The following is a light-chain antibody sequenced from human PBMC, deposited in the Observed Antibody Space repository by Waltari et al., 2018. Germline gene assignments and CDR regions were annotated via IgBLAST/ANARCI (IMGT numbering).Light chain of an antibody. Sequence: SYVLTQPPSVSVGPGQTAKITCGGHNLASTTVHWYQQKPGQAPVLVVHDDRDRSLAIRARVCGSNAGETATLTIRKVEAEDEADYYCQVWASFNDPVVFGGGTKLTVL. CDR2: DDR. CDR1: NLASTT. V-gene: IGLV3-21*02. CDR3: QVWASFNDPVV. J-gene: IGLJ2*01.